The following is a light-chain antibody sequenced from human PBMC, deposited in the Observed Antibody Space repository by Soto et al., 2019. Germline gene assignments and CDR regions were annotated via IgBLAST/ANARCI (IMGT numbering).Light chain of an antibody. CDR1: QSIGIY. CDR3: EQYYTPPT. CDR2: TTS. Sequence: DIQMTQSPSSLSASVGDRVTITCRAGQSIGIYLNWYQQMPGRVPKLLIYTTSSLQSGVPSRFSGSGSGTDFTLTISSMQPEDFAAYYCEQYYTPPTCGQGTRLEIK. V-gene: IGKV1-39*01. J-gene: IGKJ5*01.